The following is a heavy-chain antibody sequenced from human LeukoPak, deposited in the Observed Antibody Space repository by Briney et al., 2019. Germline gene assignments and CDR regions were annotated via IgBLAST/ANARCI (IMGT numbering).Heavy chain of an antibody. V-gene: IGHV4-59*01. CDR2: SYYSGST. CDR3: ATTTSGGDAFDI. D-gene: IGHD1-26*01. J-gene: IGHJ3*02. Sequence: PSETLSLTCTVSGGSITHYYWTWIRQPPGKTLEWIGYSYYSGSTKYNPSLKSRVTISVDTSNNRFSLNLRSVTAADTAVYYCATTTSGGDAFDIWGQGTMVTVSS. CDR1: GGSITHYY.